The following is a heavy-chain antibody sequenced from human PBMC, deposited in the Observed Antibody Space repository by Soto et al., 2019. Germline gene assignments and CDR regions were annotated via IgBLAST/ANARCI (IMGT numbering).Heavy chain of an antibody. CDR3: ARAPPTITGTRIHYYYYYGMDV. CDR1: GGTSSSYA. Sequence: GASVKVSCKASGGTSSSYAISWVRQAPGQGLEWMGGIIPIFGTANYAQKFQGRVTITADESTSTAYMELSSLRSEDTAVYYCARAPPTITGTRIHYYYYYGMDVWGQGTTVTVSS. D-gene: IGHD1-20*01. J-gene: IGHJ6*02. CDR2: IIPIFGTA. V-gene: IGHV1-69*13.